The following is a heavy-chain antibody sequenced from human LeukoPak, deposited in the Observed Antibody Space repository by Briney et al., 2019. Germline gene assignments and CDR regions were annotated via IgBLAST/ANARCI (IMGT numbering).Heavy chain of an antibody. V-gene: IGHV3-23*01. CDR1: GFTFSSYA. Sequence: GGSLKFYGAASGFTFSSYAMSWVRQAPGKGLEWVSAISGSGGSPYYADSVKGRFTISRDNSKNTLYLQMNSLRAEDTAVYYCAKENPGITMVRGVPMYYFDYWGQGTLVTVSS. D-gene: IGHD3-10*01. CDR3: AKENPGITMVRGVPMYYFDY. CDR2: ISGSGGSP. J-gene: IGHJ4*02.